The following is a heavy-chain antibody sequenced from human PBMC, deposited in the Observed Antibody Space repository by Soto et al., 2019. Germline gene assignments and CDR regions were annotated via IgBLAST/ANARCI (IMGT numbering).Heavy chain of an antibody. CDR2: IYYSGST. J-gene: IGHJ6*02. Sequence: PSEALSLNRTVSGGSISSSIYYWGWIRQPPGKGLEWIGSIYYSGSTYYNPSLKSRVTISVDTSKNQFSLKLSSVTAADTAVYYCARYSSSLSRRYYGMDVWGQGTTVS. CDR1: GGSISSSIYY. D-gene: IGHD6-13*01. CDR3: ARYSSSLSRRYYGMDV. V-gene: IGHV4-39*01.